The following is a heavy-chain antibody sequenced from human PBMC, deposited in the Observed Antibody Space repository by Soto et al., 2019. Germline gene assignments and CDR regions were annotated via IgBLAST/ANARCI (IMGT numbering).Heavy chain of an antibody. CDR1: GGTFSSYA. V-gene: IGHV1-69*12. CDR2: IIPIFGTA. D-gene: IGHD2-2*01. CDR3: ARHVPAAGYYYGMDV. Sequence: QVQLVQSGAEVKKPGSSVKVSCKASGGTFSSYAISWVRQAPGQGLEWMGGIIPIFGTANYAQKFQGRVTITADEATSTVYMERSSLRSEDTAVYYCARHVPAAGYYYGMDVWGQGTTVTVSS. J-gene: IGHJ6*02.